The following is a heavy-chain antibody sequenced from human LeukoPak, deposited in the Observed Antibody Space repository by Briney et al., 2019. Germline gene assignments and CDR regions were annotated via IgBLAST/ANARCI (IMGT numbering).Heavy chain of an antibody. Sequence: PGGSLRLSCAASGFTFSSYAMSWVRQAPGKGLEWVSVISGSGGSTHYADSVKGRFTISRDNSKNTLYPQMNSLRAEDTAVYYCARDRLYSSGWNYFDYWGQGTLVTVSS. CDR2: ISGSGGST. V-gene: IGHV3-23*01. CDR3: ARDRLYSSGWNYFDY. J-gene: IGHJ4*02. CDR1: GFTFSSYA. D-gene: IGHD6-19*01.